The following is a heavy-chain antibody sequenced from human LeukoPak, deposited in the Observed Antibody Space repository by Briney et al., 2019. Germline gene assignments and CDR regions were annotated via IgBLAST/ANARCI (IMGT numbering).Heavy chain of an antibody. D-gene: IGHD4-23*01. CDR2: ISGSGGTT. J-gene: IGHJ4*02. CDR3: AKRWQGNSRALDY. Sequence: GGSLRLSCAASGFTFSDYAITWVRQAPGKGLEWVSAISGSGGTTYYADSVKSRFTISRDNSKNTLYLQMNSLRAEDTAIYFCAKRWQGNSRALDYWGQGTLVTVSS. V-gene: IGHV3-23*01. CDR1: GFTFSDYA.